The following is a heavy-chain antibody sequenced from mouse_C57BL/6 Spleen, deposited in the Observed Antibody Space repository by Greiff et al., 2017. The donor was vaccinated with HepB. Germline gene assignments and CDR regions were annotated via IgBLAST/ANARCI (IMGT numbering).Heavy chain of an antibody. CDR2: IWSGGST. CDR1: GFSLTSYG. J-gene: IGHJ1*03. CDR3: ARVVATPFWYFDV. D-gene: IGHD1-1*01. Sequence: VMLVESGPGLVQPSQSLSITCTVSGFSLTSYGVHWVRQSPGKGLEWLGVIWSGGSTDYNAAFISRLSISKDNSKSQVFFKMNSLQADDTAIYYCARVVATPFWYFDVWGTGTTVTVSS. V-gene: IGHV2-2*01.